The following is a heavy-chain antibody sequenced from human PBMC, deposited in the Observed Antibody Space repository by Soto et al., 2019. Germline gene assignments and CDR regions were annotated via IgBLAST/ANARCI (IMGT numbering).Heavy chain of an antibody. V-gene: IGHV3-30*18. D-gene: IGHD5-12*01. J-gene: IGHJ6*01. Sequence: PGGSLRLPCAASGFTFSSFGIHWVRQAPGKGLEWVAVMAYDGSNEYYADSVRGRFTISRDNSKSTVYLQMNSLRPEDTAVYYCAKNTVGLSRYYYYGMDVWGQGTTVTVSS. CDR1: GFTFSSFG. CDR3: AKNTVGLSRYYYYGMDV. CDR2: MAYDGSNE.